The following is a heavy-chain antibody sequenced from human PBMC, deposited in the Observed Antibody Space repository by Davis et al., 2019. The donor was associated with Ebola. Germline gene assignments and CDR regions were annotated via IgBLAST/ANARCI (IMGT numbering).Heavy chain of an antibody. CDR3: ARVDYDFWSGYYGIDY. J-gene: IGHJ4*02. CDR2: INHSGST. D-gene: IGHD3-3*01. Sequence: PSETLSLTCAVYGASVSGYYWSWIRQSPGKGLEWIGEINHSGSTNYNPSVKSRVTISLDTSKNQFSLKLSSVTAADTAVYYCARVDYDFWSGYYGIDYWGQGTLVTVSS. V-gene: IGHV4-34*01. CDR1: GASVSGYY.